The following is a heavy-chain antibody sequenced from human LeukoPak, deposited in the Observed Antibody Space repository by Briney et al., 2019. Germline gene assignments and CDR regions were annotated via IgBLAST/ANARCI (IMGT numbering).Heavy chain of an antibody. CDR3: AGHHPRNTVDF. J-gene: IGHJ4*02. CDR1: GGSLSSYY. V-gene: IGHV4-59*08. D-gene: IGHD2/OR15-2a*01. Sequence: SETLSLTCTVSGGSLSSYYWSWIRQPPGKGLEWIAYISDIGSINYNPSLKSRGTISLDTSKNQFSLKLSSVPAADTAVYYCAGHHPRNTVDFWGQGTLVTVSS. CDR2: ISDIGSI.